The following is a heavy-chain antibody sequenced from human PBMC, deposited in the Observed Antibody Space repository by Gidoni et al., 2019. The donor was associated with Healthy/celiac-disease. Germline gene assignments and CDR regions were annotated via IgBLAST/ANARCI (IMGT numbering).Heavy chain of an antibody. D-gene: IGHD2-15*01. Sequence: QITLKESGPTLVKPTQTLTLTCTFSGFSPSTSGVGVGWIRQPPGKALEWLALIYWDDDKRYSPSLKSRLTITKDTSKNQVVLTMTNMDPVDTATYYCAHSGVAATPFIFDYWGQGTLVTVSS. J-gene: IGHJ4*02. V-gene: IGHV2-5*02. CDR3: AHSGVAATPFIFDY. CDR2: IYWDDDK. CDR1: GFSPSTSGVG.